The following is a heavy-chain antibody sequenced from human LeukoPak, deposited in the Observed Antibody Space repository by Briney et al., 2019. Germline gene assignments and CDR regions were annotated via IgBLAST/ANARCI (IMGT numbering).Heavy chain of an antibody. D-gene: IGHD2-8*02. CDR1: GFTFSSYA. V-gene: IGHV3-23*01. J-gene: IGHJ4*02. Sequence: GGSLRLSCAASGFTFSSYAMSWLRQAPGKGLEWVSTISGSGGGTYYADSVKGRFTISRDNSKKTLYLQMNSLRAEDTAVYYCAKDADTGGRTTFDYWGQGTLVTVSS. CDR3: AKDADTGGRTTFDY. CDR2: ISGSGGGT.